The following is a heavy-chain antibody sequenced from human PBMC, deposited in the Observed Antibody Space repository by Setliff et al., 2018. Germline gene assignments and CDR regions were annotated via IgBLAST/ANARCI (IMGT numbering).Heavy chain of an antibody. J-gene: IGHJ4*02. CDR2: ISGSSHI. CDR3: VRDLHWGFDY. CDR1: GFTFSGYS. V-gene: IGHV3-21*05. D-gene: IGHD7-27*01. Sequence: GGSLRLSCAASGFTFSGYSMNWVRQAPGKGLEWVSYISGSSHIHYADSVKGRFTISRDNAKNSLFLQMNSLRAEDTAVYYCVRDLHWGFDYWGLGTLVTVSS.